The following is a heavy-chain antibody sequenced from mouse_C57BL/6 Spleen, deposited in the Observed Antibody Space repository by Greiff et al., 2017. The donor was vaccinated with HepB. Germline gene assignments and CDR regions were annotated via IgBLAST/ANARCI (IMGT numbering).Heavy chain of an antibody. V-gene: IGHV5-4*01. CDR2: ISDGGSYT. CDR1: GFTFSSYA. J-gene: IGHJ2*01. CDR3: ARDPNYYGSSYQDYFDY. D-gene: IGHD1-1*01. Sequence: EVQGVESGGGLVKPGGSLKLSCAASGFTFSSYAMSWVRQTPEKRLEWVATISDGGSYTYYPDNVKGRFTISRDNAKNNLYLQMSHLKSEDTAMYYCARDPNYYGSSYQDYFDYWGQGTTLTVSS.